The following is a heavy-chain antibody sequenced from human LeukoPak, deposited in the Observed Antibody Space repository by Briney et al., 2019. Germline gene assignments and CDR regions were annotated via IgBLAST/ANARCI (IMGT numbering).Heavy chain of an antibody. CDR2: IIPIFGTA. CDR3: ARDINKAALRAFDI. V-gene: IGHV1-69*05. D-gene: IGHD1/OR15-1a*01. Sequence: GASVKVSCKASGGTFSSYAISWVRQAPGQGLEWMGGIIPIFGTANYAQKFQGRVTITTDESTSTAYMELSSLRSEDTAVYYCARDINKAALRAFDIWGQGTMVTVSS. J-gene: IGHJ3*02. CDR1: GGTFSSYA.